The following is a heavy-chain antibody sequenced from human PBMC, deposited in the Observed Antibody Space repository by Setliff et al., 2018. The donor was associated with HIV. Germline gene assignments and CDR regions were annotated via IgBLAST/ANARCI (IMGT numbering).Heavy chain of an antibody. D-gene: IGHD5-12*01. V-gene: IGHV3-15*01. CDR2: IKSKTDGGTT. J-gene: IGHJ3*02. CDR3: ATDLRYSGNDLLNHDAFDI. Sequence: GESLRLSCAASGFTFSNAWMSWVRQAPGKGLEWVGRIKSKTDGGTTDYAAPVKGRFTISRDDSKNTLSLQMNSLKTEDTAVYYCATDLRYSGNDLLNHDAFDIWGQGTMVTVSS. CDR1: GFTFSNAW.